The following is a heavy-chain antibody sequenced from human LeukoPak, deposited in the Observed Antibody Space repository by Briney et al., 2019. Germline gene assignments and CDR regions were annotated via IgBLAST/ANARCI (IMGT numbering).Heavy chain of an antibody. Sequence: ASVKVSCKASGGTFSSYTISWVRQAPGQGLEGMGRIIPILGIANYAQKFQGRVTITADKSTSTAYMELSSLRSEDTAAYYCARDLGNPGYGDYYYGMDVWGQGTTVTVSS. J-gene: IGHJ6*02. CDR1: GGTFSSYT. CDR2: IIPILGIA. CDR3: ARDLGNPGYGDYYYGMDV. D-gene: IGHD4-17*01. V-gene: IGHV1-69*04.